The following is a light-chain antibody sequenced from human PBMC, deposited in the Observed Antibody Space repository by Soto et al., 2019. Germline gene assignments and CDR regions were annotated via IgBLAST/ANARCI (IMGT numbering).Light chain of an antibody. J-gene: IGKJ5*01. CDR1: RSVSSY. CDR3: QQRSNWPIT. Sequence: EIVLTQSPATLPLSPGESATLSCRATRSVSSYLAWYQQKPGQAPRLLIYDASSRPTDIPARFSGSGSGTDFTLTISSLEPEDFALYYCQQRSNWPITFGQGTDWRL. CDR2: DAS. V-gene: IGKV3-11*01.